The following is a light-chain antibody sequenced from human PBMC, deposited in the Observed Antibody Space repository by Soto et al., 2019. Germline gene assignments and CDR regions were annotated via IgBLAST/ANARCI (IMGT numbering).Light chain of an antibody. V-gene: IGKV1D-12*01. Sequence: DIQMTQSPSSVSASVGDRVTLTCRASQGINSWLVWYQQKPGKAPMLLIYAASSLQSGVPSRFSGSGSGTDFTLTISSLQPEDFATYYCQQANSLPLTFGGGTKVEIK. CDR2: AAS. J-gene: IGKJ4*01. CDR1: QGINSW. CDR3: QQANSLPLT.